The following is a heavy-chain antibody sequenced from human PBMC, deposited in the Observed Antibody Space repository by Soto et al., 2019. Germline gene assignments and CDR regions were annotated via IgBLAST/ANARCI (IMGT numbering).Heavy chain of an antibody. Sequence: GGSLRLSCAASGFTFSSYGMHWVRQAPGKGLEWVAVISYDGSNKYYADSVKGRFTISRDNSKNTLYLQMNSLRAEDTAVYYCAKDRRGIAAAGKVSIYYYYYMDVWGKGTTVTVSS. CDR2: ISYDGSNK. CDR1: GFTFSSYG. D-gene: IGHD6-13*01. V-gene: IGHV3-30*18. J-gene: IGHJ6*03. CDR3: AKDRRGIAAAGKVSIYYYYYMDV.